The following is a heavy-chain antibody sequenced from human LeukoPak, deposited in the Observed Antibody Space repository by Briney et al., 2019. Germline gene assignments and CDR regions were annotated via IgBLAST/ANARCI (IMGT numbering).Heavy chain of an antibody. CDR2: ISWNSGSI. Sequence: GGSLRLSCAASGFTFDDYATHWVRQAPGKGLEWVSGISWNSGSIGYADSVKGRFTISRDNAKNSLYLQMNSLRAEDTALYYCAKDAFSYMDVWGKGTTVTVSS. D-gene: IGHD3-16*01. J-gene: IGHJ6*03. CDR3: AKDAFSYMDV. CDR1: GFTFDDYA. V-gene: IGHV3-9*01.